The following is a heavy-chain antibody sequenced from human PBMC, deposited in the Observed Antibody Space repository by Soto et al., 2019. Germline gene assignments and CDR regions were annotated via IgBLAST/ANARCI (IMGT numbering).Heavy chain of an antibody. V-gene: IGHV3-30-3*01. Sequence: GGSLRLSCAASGFTFSSYAMHWVRQAPGKGLEWVAVISYDGSNKYYADSVKGRFTISRDNSKNTLYLQMNSLRAEDTAVYFCAKATANYYTSFDFWGQGALVTVSS. CDR3: AKATANYYTSFDF. D-gene: IGHD2-21*02. CDR2: ISYDGSNK. J-gene: IGHJ5*01. CDR1: GFTFSSYA.